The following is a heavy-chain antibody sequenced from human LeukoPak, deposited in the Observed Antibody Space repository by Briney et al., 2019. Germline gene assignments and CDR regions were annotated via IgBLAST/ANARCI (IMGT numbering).Heavy chain of an antibody. CDR3: ARPYDGPYGMDV. CDR1: GGSFSGYY. J-gene: IGHJ6*02. CDR2: MNHSGGT. Sequence: SEALSLTCAVYGGSFSGYYWSWIRQPPGKGLEWIGEMNHSGGTYYNPSLKSRVTISIAMSKNQFSLKLSSVTAADTAVYYCARPYDGPYGMDVWGQGTTVTVSS. V-gene: IGHV4-34*01. D-gene: IGHD2-8*01.